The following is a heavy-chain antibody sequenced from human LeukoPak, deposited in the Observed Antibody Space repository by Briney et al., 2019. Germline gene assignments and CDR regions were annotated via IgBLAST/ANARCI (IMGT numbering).Heavy chain of an antibody. CDR2: INSDGSNT. CDR1: GFTFSSYW. J-gene: IGHJ4*02. D-gene: IGHD3-16*01. Sequence: GGSLRLSCAASGFTFSSYWMHWVRQAPGKGLVWVSRINSDGSNTNYADSVKGPFTISRDNAQNTLYIQMNSLRAEDTAVYCCARGVMLTYRGGAVFDYWGQGTLVTVSS. CDR3: ARGVMLTYRGGAVFDY. V-gene: IGHV3-74*01.